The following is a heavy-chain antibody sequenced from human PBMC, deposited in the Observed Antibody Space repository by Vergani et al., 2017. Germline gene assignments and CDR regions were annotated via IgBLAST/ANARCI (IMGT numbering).Heavy chain of an antibody. Sequence: QVQLVQSGAEVKKPGSSVKVSCKASGGTFSSYTISWVRQATGQGLEWMGRIIPILGIANYAQKFQGRVTITADKSTSTAYMELSSLRSEDTAVYYCARIDSAHVVVTESGAFDIWGQGTMVTVSS. CDR2: IIPILGIA. CDR3: ARIDSAHVVVTESGAFDI. J-gene: IGHJ3*02. CDR1: GGTFSSYT. V-gene: IGHV1-69*02. D-gene: IGHD2-21*02.